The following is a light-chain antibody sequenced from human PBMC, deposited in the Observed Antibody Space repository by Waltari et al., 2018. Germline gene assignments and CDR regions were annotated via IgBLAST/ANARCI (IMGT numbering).Light chain of an antibody. CDR3: CSYAGSSTFV. CDR2: EVS. J-gene: IGLJ2*01. V-gene: IGLV2-23*02. Sequence: QSALTQPASVSGSPGQSITISCTGTSSDVGCYNLVAWYQQCPGKAPKVMIYEVSKRPSGVSNRFSGSKSGNTASLTISGLQAEDEADYYCCSYAGSSTFVFGGGTKLTVL. CDR1: SSDVGCYNL.